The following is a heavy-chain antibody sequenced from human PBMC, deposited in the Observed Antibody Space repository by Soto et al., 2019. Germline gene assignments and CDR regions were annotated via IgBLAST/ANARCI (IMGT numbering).Heavy chain of an antibody. V-gene: IGHV1-3*01. D-gene: IGHD3-22*01. CDR2: INAGNGNT. CDR3: ARDHDSSGSLPD. Sequence: GASVKVSCKASGYTFTSYAMHWVRQAPGQRLEWMGWINAGNGNTKYSQKFQGRVTITRDTSASTAYMELSSLRSEDTAVYYCARDHDSSGSLPDWGQGTLVTVSS. CDR1: GYTFTSYA. J-gene: IGHJ4*02.